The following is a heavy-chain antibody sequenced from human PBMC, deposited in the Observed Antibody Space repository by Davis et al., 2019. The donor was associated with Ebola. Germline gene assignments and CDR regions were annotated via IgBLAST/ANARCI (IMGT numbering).Heavy chain of an antibody. V-gene: IGHV3-21*01. CDR3: ARGRGITIFGVVTRGWFDP. J-gene: IGHJ5*02. CDR1: GFTFSSYS. Sequence: GGSLILSCAASGFTFSSYSMNWVRQAPRKGLEWVSSISSSSSYIYYADSVKGRFTISRDNAKNSLYLQMNSLRAEDTAVYYCARGRGITIFGVVTRGWFDPWGQGTLVTVSS. D-gene: IGHD3-3*01. CDR2: ISSSSSYI.